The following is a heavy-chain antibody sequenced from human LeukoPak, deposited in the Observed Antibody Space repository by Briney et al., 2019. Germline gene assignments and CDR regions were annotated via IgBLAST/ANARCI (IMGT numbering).Heavy chain of an antibody. CDR3: ARTAYSSSY. J-gene: IGHJ4*02. CDR2: INPSSGGT. CDR1: GYTFTRHY. D-gene: IGHD6-6*01. V-gene: IGHV1-46*01. Sequence: GASVKVSCKASGYTFTRHYMNWVRQAPGQGLEWMGKINPSSGGTGYAQKFQGRVTMTRDTSTSTVYMELTSLRSEDTAVYYCARTAYSSSYWGQGTLVTVSS.